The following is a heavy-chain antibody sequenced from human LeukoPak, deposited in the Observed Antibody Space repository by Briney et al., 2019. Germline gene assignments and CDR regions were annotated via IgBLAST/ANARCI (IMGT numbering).Heavy chain of an antibody. CDR3: ARELSYIVVVTVWDYFDY. V-gene: IGHV3-30*04. CDR1: GFTFSNYA. D-gene: IGHD2-21*02. CDR2: ISYDGSKK. Sequence: GGSLRLSCAASGFTFSNYAMHWVRQAPGKGLEWVAIISYDGSKKNHADSVKGRFIISRDNSKNTLYLQMNSLRAEDTALYYCARELSYIVVVTVWDYFDYWGQGTLVTVSS. J-gene: IGHJ4*02.